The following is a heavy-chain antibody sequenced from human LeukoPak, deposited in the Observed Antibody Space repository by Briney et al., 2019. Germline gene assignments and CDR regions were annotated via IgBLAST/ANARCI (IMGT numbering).Heavy chain of an antibody. J-gene: IGHJ4*02. CDR2: IYTSGST. D-gene: IGHD6-13*01. Sequence: SETLSLTCTVSGGSISSGSYYWSWIRQPAGKGLEWIGRIYTSGSTNYNPSLKSRVTISVDTSKNQFSLKLSSVTAADTAVYYCAKGPYGSRWYYFDHWGQGTLVTVSS. CDR3: AKGPYGSRWYYFDH. V-gene: IGHV4-61*02. CDR1: GGSISSGSYY.